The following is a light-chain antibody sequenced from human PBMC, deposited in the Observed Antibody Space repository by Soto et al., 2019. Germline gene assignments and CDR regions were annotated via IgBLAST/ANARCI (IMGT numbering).Light chain of an antibody. V-gene: IGKV1-39*01. CDR3: QQSYTTPHT. Sequence: DIQMTQSPSSLSASVGDRVTITCRASQTIASYLHWYQQKPEEASKLLIYSASNLRNGVPSRFSASGSGTAFPLTTSSLQPEDFATYFCQQSYTTPHTFGPGTRLEIK. J-gene: IGKJ2*01. CDR2: SAS. CDR1: QTIASY.